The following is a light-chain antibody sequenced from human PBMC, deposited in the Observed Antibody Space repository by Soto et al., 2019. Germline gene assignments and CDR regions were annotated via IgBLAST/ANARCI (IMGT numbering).Light chain of an antibody. CDR3: QQHSNF. V-gene: IGKV3D-20*02. J-gene: IGKJ3*01. CDR1: RSLDSGQ. CDR2: DAF. Sequence: EIVLTQSPGTLSLSPGESATLSCRASRSLDSGQLAWYQQKVGRAPRLLIHDAFIRATGIPDRFSGSGSGTDFTLTISSLEPEDFAIYYCQQHSNFFGPGTKVDIK.